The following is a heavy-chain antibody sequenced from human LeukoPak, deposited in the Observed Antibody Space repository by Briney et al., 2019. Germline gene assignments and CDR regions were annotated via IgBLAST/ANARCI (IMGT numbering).Heavy chain of an antibody. D-gene: IGHD6-13*01. CDR1: GGSISSYY. J-gene: IGHJ1*01. V-gene: IGHV4-59*01. CDR2: IYYSGST. CDR3: AGIAAAGTEYFQH. Sequence: KPSETLSLTCTVSGGSISSYYWSWIRQPPGKGLEWIGYIYYSGSTNYNPSLKSRVTISVDTSKNQFSLKLSSVTAADTAVYYCAGIAAAGTEYFQHWGQGTLVTVSS.